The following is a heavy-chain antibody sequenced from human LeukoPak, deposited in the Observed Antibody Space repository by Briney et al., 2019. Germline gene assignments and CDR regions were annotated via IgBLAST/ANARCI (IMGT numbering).Heavy chain of an antibody. CDR3: ARDAEHCSGSDCPRWFDP. V-gene: IGHV3-30*03. CDR1: GFTFSNYA. J-gene: IGHJ5*02. Sequence: PGGSLRLSCAASGFTFSNYAMHWVRQAPGKGLEWVAVISYDGTNKYYADSVKGRFTISRDNSKNTLYLQMDNLRAEDTAVYYCARDAEHCSGSDCPRWFDPWGQGTLVTVSS. CDR2: ISYDGTNK. D-gene: IGHD2-21*02.